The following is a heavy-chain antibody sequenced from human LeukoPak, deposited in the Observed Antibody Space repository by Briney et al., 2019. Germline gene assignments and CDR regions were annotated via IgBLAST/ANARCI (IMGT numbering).Heavy chain of an antibody. CDR2: INHSGST. CDR3: ARGEGSNYYLAY. V-gene: IGHV4-34*01. D-gene: IGHD3-22*01. CDR1: GGSFSGYY. Sequence: SETLSLTCAVYGGSFSGYYWSWIRQPPGKGLEWIGEINHSGSTNYNPSLKSRVTISVDTSKNQFSLKLTSVTTADTAVYYCARGEGSNYYLAYWGLGTLVTVSS. J-gene: IGHJ4*02.